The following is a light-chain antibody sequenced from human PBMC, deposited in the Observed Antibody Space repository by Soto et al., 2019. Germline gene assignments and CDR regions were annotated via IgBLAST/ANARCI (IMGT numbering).Light chain of an antibody. J-gene: IGLJ1*01. CDR2: SNN. Sequence: QSVLTQPPSASGTPGQRVPISCSGSSSNIGTNTVNWYQQLPGTAPKLLIYSNNHRPSGVPDRFSGSKSGTSASLAISGLQADDEADYYCAAWDDSLNGYVFATGTKLTVL. CDR1: SSNIGTNT. CDR3: AAWDDSLNGYV. V-gene: IGLV1-44*01.